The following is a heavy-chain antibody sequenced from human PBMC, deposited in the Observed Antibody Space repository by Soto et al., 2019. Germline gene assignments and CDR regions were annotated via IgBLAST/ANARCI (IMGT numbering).Heavy chain of an antibody. J-gene: IGHJ4*02. V-gene: IGHV4-4*02. CDR3: ARYDYGSGDDYNIDY. CDR2: IHHSGST. D-gene: IGHD3-10*01. CDR1: GDSISSMNW. Sequence: HVQLQESGPGLVKPSGTLSLTCAVSGDSISSMNWWSWVRQPPGKGLGWIGEIHHSGSTNYNPSLMSRVTISVDKSKNQFSLKLTSVTAADTAVYYCARYDYGSGDDYNIDYWGQGTLVTVSS.